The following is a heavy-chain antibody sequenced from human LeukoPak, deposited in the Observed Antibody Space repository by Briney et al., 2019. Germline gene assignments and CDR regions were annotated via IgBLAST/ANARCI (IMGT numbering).Heavy chain of an antibody. V-gene: IGHV3-23*01. Sequence: GGSLRLSCAGSGFTFTSYAMSGGRQAPGKGLEWVSGTSGSGDTTYYADFVRGRFNVSRDNSKNTLYLQMNSLRVEDTAIYYCAQDGRNLWSAYSYHWGQGTLVTVSS. CDR2: TSGSGDTT. CDR3: AQDGRNLWSAYSYH. J-gene: IGHJ5*02. CDR1: GFTFTSYA. D-gene: IGHD3-3*01.